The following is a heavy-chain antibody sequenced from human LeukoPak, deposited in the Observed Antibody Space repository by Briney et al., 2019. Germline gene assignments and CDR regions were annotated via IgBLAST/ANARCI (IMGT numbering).Heavy chain of an antibody. D-gene: IGHD3-22*01. V-gene: IGHV3-64*01. CDR3: ARETSYYDSSGYKGAFDT. CDR2: ISSNGGST. Sequence: GGSLRLSCAASGFTFSSYAMHWVRQAPGKGLEYVSAISSNGGSTYYANSVKGRFTISRDNSKNTLYLQMGSLRAEDMAVHYCARETSYYDSSGYKGAFDTWGQGTMVTVSS. CDR1: GFTFSSYA. J-gene: IGHJ3*02.